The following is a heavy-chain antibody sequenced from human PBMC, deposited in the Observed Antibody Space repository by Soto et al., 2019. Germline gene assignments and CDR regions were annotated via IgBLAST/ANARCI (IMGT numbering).Heavy chain of an antibody. D-gene: IGHD3-3*01. CDR1: GGSISSYY. CDR2: IYYSGST. J-gene: IGHJ5*02. V-gene: IGHV4-59*08. CDR3: SRTYYDFWSGYWGSISWFDP. Sequence: SETLSLTCTVSGGSISSYYWSWIRQPPGKGLEWIGYIYYSGSTNYNPSIKSRVTISVDTSKNQFYLKLSSVTAADTAVYYCSRTYYDFWSGYWGSISWFDPWGQGTLVTVSS.